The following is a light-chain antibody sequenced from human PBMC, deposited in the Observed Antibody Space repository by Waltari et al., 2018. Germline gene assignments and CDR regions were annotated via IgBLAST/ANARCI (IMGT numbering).Light chain of an antibody. Sequence: QSVLTQPPSVSGAPGQRVTISCTGSSSNIGAGYDVHWYQHRPGTAPKPLIYGNSNRPSGVPDRFSGSKSGTSASLAITGLQAEDEADYYCQSYDSSLNVVFGGGTKLTVL. J-gene: IGLJ2*01. V-gene: IGLV1-40*01. CDR3: QSYDSSLNVV. CDR2: GNS. CDR1: SSNIGAGYD.